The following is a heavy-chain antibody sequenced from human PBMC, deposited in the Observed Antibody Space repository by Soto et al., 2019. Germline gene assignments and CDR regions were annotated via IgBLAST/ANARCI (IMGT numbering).Heavy chain of an antibody. CDR2: ISSSSSYI. CDR3: ASYNWNSNGMDV. J-gene: IGHJ6*02. D-gene: IGHD1-20*01. V-gene: IGHV3-21*01. CDR1: GFTFSSYS. Sequence: PGGSLRLSCLASGFTFSSYSMNWVRQAPGKGLEWVSSISSSSSYIYYADSVKGRFTISRDNAKNSLYLQMNSLRAEDTAVYYCASYNWNSNGMDVWGQGTTFTVSS.